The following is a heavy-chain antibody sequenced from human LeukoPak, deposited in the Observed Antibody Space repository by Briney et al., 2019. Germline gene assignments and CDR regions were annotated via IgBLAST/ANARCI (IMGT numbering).Heavy chain of an antibody. D-gene: IGHD3-22*01. Sequence: PSETLSLTCAVYGGSFSGYYWSWIRQPPGKGLEWIGEFNHSGSTNYNPSLKSRVTISVDTSKNQFSLKLSSVTAADTAVYYCARLDYYDSRGYYFDYWGQGTLVTVSS. CDR3: ARLDYYDSRGYYFDY. CDR2: FNHSGST. J-gene: IGHJ4*02. CDR1: GGSFSGYY. V-gene: IGHV4-34*01.